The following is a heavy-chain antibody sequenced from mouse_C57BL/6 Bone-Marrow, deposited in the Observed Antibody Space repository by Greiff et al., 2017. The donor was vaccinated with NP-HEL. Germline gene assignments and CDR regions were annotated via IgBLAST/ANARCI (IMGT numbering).Heavy chain of an antibody. J-gene: IGHJ2*01. CDR1: GFTFSDAW. Sequence: EVQLVESGGGLVQPGGSMKLSCAASGFTFSDAWMDWVRQSPEKGLEWVAEIRNKANNHATYYAESVKGRFTISRDDSKSSVYLQMNSLRAEDTGIYYCTRPGTGTRGYFDYWGQGTTLTVSS. CDR2: IRNKANNHAT. V-gene: IGHV6-6*01. D-gene: IGHD4-1*01. CDR3: TRPGTGTRGYFDY.